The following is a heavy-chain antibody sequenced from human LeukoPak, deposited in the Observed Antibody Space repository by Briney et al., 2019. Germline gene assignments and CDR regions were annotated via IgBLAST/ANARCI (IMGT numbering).Heavy chain of an antibody. CDR1: GGSISSYY. CDR3: ARAVGAGAHFDY. V-gene: IGHV4-59*12. Sequence: SETLSLTCTVSGGSISSYYWSWIRQPPGKGLEWIGYIYYSGSTNYNPSLKSRVTISVDASKNQFSLKLSSVTAADTAVYYCARAVGAGAHFDYWGQGTLVTVSS. J-gene: IGHJ4*02. CDR2: IYYSGST. D-gene: IGHD1-26*01.